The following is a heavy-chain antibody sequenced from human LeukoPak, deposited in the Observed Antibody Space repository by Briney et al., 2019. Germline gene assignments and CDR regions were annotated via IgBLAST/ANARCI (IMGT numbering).Heavy chain of an antibody. CDR1: GLTFSSYG. D-gene: IGHD2-2*01. CDR2: IRYDGSNK. J-gene: IGHJ6*03. V-gene: IGHV3-30*02. CDR3: AKDAGYCSSTSWIGDRCYYYYYMDV. Sequence: GGSLRLSCAASGLTFSSYGMHWVRQAPGKGLEWVAFIRYDGSNKYYADSVKGRFTISRDNSKNTLYLQMNSLRAEDTAVYYCAKDAGYCSSTSWIGDRCYYYYYMDVWGKGATVTVSS.